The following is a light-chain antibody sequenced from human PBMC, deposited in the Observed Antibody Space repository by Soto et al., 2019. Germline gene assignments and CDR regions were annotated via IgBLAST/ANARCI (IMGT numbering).Light chain of an antibody. V-gene: IGKV1-5*03. CDR3: QQYNSYPYT. CDR2: MAS. CDR1: QNIYNW. J-gene: IGKJ2*01. Sequence: DIQMTQSPSTLSASVGDRVTITCRASQNIYNWLAWYQQKPGKAPKLLIYMASTLESGVPSRFSGSGSGTEFPLSISGLQPDYFATYSCQQYNSYPYTFGQGTKLEMK.